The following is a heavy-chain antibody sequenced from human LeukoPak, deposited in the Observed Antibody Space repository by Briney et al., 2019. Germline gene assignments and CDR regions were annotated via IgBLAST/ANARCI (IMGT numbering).Heavy chain of an antibody. CDR2: IIPICGTA. D-gene: IGHD6-19*01. CDR3: ARGLSSGWYFWFDP. V-gene: IGHV1-69*13. J-gene: IGHJ5*02. CDR1: GGTFSSYA. Sequence: SVKVSCKASGGTFSSYAISWVRQAPGQGLEWMGGIIPICGTANYAQKFQGRVTITADESTSTAHMELSSLRSEDTAVYYCARGLSSGWYFWFDPWGQGTLVTVSS.